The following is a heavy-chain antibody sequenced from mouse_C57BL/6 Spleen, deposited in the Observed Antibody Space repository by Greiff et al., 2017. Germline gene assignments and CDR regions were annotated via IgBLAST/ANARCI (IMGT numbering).Heavy chain of an antibody. J-gene: IGHJ1*03. Sequence: QVQLQQSGPELVKPGASVKISCKASGSAFSSSWLNWVKQRPGKGLEWIGRIYPGDGDTNYNGKFKGKATLTADKSSSTAYMQLSSLTSEDSAVYVCARATVVALYWYFDVWGTGTTVTVSS. V-gene: IGHV1-82*01. CDR2: IYPGDGDT. CDR1: GSAFSSSW. CDR3: ARATVVALYWYFDV. D-gene: IGHD1-1*01.